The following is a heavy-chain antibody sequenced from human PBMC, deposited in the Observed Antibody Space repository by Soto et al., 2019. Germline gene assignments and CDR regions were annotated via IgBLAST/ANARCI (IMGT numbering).Heavy chain of an antibody. J-gene: IGHJ4*02. D-gene: IGHD1-26*01. CDR3: AKPRIVGATSDFDY. CDR2: ISGSGGST. Sequence: EVHLLESGGGLVQPWGSLRLSCAASGFTFSSYAMSWVRQAPGKGLEWVSGISGSGGSTDYADSVKGRFTISRDNSKNTLYLQMNSLRADDTAVDYCAKPRIVGATSDFDYWGQGTLVTVSS. V-gene: IGHV3-23*01. CDR1: GFTFSSYA.